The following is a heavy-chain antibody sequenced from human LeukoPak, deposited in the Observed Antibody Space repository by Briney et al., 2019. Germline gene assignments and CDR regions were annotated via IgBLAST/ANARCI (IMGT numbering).Heavy chain of an antibody. J-gene: IGHJ4*02. D-gene: IGHD1-26*01. CDR1: GFALRSYG. Sequence: GRSLRLSCAASGFALRSYGVHWVRQAPGKGLEWVAITWYDGSKQYYADTVKGRFTISRDNSKNTLFLQMNSLRAEDTAVYYCARDNVGATLDYWGQGTLVTVSS. CDR2: TWYDGSKQ. V-gene: IGHV3-33*01. CDR3: ARDNVGATLDY.